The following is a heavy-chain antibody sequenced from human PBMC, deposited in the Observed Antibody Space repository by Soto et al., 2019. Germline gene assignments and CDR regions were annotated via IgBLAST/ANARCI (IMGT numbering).Heavy chain of an antibody. J-gene: IGHJ4*02. CDR1: GFTFSSYE. D-gene: IGHD1-26*01. CDR3: ARDSRGYYFDS. CDR2: ISSGGHVI. V-gene: IGHV3-48*03. Sequence: HPGGSLRLSCAASGFTFSSYEMNWVRQAPGKGLEWVSYISSGGHVIYYADSVKGRFIISRDNAKDSLNLQMNSLRAEDTAVYYCARDSRGYYFDSWGQGTLVTVSS.